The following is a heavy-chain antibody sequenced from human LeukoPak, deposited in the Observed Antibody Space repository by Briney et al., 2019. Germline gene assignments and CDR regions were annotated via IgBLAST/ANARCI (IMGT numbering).Heavy chain of an antibody. V-gene: IGHV3-23*01. Sequence: GGSLRLSCAASGLTFSSYAMSWVRQAPGKGLEWVSAISGSGGSTYYADSVKGRFTISRDNSKNTLYLQMNSLRAEDTAVYCCAKDFSRLMYDYWGQGTLVTVSS. CDR2: ISGSGGST. CDR3: AKDFSRLMYDY. CDR1: GLTFSSYA. J-gene: IGHJ4*02. D-gene: IGHD2-8*01.